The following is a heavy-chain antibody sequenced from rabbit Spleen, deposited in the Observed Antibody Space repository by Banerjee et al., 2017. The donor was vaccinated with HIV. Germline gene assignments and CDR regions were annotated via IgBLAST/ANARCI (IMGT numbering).Heavy chain of an antibody. D-gene: IGHD1-1*01. Sequence: QSLEESGGGLVQPEGSLALTCKASGFSFSSNDYMCWVRQAPGKGLEWIGCINPGSIATWYASWAKGRFTTSKTSSTTVTLQMTSLTAADTATYFCARGPYSSDTRLDLWGPGTLVTVS. CDR1: GFSFSSNDY. V-gene: IGHV1S40*01. CDR2: INPGSIAT. CDR3: ARGPYSSDTRLDL. J-gene: IGHJ3*01.